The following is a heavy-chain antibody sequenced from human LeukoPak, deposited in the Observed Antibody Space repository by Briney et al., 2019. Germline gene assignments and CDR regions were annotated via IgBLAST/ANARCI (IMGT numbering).Heavy chain of an antibody. CDR2: IDYSGST. D-gene: IGHD5-18*01. CDR3: VRKGYGNDAFDI. CDR1: GDSSSNSLYY. J-gene: IGHJ3*02. V-gene: IGHV4-39*07. Sequence: PSETLSLTCTVSGDSSSNSLYYWGCIRQPPGKGLEWIGSIDYSGSTYYNPSLKSRATISVDTSKNQFSLKLSSVTAADTAEYYCVRKGYGNDAFDIWGQGTMVTVSS.